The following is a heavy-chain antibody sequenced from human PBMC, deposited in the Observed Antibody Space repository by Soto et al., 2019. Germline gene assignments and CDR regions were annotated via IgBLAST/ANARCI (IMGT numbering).Heavy chain of an antibody. CDR2: ISGSGGST. V-gene: IGHV3-23*01. CDR1: GFTFSSYA. D-gene: IGHD2-2*01. J-gene: IGHJ4*02. Sequence: EAQLLESGGGLVQPGGSLRLSCAASGFTFSSYAMSWVRQAPGKGLEWVSAISGSGGSTYYADSVKGRFTISRDNSKNTLYLQMNSLRAEDTAVYYCAKDPRIYDYVDYWGQGTLVTVSS. CDR3: AKDPRIYDYVDY.